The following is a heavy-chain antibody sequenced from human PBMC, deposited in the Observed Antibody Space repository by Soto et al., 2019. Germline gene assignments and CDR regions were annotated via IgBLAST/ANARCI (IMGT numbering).Heavy chain of an antibody. J-gene: IGHJ4*02. Sequence: SETLSLTCAVYGGSFSGYYWSWIRQPPGKGLGWIGEINHSGSTNYNPSLKSRVTISVDTSKNQFSLKLSSVTAADTAVYYCARGEGYSYGTIFDYWGQGTLVTVSS. CDR2: INHSGST. CDR1: GGSFSGYY. CDR3: ARGEGYSYGTIFDY. D-gene: IGHD5-18*01. V-gene: IGHV4-34*01.